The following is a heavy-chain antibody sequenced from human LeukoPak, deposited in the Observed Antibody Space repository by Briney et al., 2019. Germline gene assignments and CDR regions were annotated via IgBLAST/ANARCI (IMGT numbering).Heavy chain of an antibody. V-gene: IGHV4-39*01. J-gene: IGHJ4*02. CDR3: ARVVPAAIF. CDR1: GGSISNSNSY. D-gene: IGHD2-2*01. Sequence: PSETLSLTCTVSGGSISNSNSYWVWVRQAPGKGLEWIGSIYYSGTTYYNPSLKSRVTISVDTSKNQFSLKLSSVTAADTAVYYCARVVPAAIFWGQGTLVTVSS. CDR2: IYYSGTT.